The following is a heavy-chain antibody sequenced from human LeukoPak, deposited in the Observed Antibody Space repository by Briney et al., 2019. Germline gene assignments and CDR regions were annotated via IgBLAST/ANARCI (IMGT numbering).Heavy chain of an antibody. J-gene: IGHJ5*02. Sequence: PGGSLRLSCAASGFTFDTYSMNWVRQAPGEGLEWVSYISSSATTINYADSVKGRFTISRDNAKNSLYLQMNSLRAEDTALYHCARDVRRFGEFNWFDPWGQGTLVTVSS. CDR3: ARDVRRFGEFNWFDP. D-gene: IGHD3-10*01. CDR2: ISSSATTI. CDR1: GFTFDTYS. V-gene: IGHV3-48*04.